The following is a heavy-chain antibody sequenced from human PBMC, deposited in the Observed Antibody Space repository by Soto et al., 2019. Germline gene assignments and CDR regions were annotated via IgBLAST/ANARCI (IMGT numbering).Heavy chain of an antibody. D-gene: IGHD1-26*01. Sequence: QVQLQESGPRLVEASQTLSLTCTVSNASITSSGYYWSWVRQPPGKRLEWIGYIYHSGSTFYSPARQSRLTMSVDTSGNQFSLTWRSVTAADTAVYHCARMSGTYYVPDYWGQGTLVTVSS. V-gene: IGHV4-31*03. CDR1: NASITSSGYY. J-gene: IGHJ4*02. CDR3: ARMSGTYYVPDY. CDR2: IYHSGST.